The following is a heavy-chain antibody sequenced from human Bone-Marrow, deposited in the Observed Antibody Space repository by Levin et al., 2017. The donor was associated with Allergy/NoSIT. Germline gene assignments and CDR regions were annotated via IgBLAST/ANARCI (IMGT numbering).Heavy chain of an antibody. CDR1: GGALSTGGYY. J-gene: IGHJ5*02. Sequence: SETLSLTCNVSGGALSTGGYYWSWIRQLPGGGLEWIAYIYNSGSTYYNPSLESRVTISADTSRNQFSLRVTSMTAADTAIYYCARGFPVFGVVTAFDRWGQGTLVTVSS. V-gene: IGHV4-31*03. D-gene: IGHD3-3*01. CDR2: IYNSGST. CDR3: ARGFPVFGVVTAFDR.